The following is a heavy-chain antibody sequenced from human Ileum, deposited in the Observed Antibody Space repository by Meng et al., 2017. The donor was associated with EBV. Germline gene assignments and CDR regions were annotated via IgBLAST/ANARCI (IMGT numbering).Heavy chain of an antibody. D-gene: IGHD3-22*01. J-gene: IGHJ4*02. CDR3: ARNVPGTSAYYD. CDR2: IYYSGST. Sequence: QVDLHEAGPRLLKPSDTLPLNCAGSGYTISSTNWWGWIRQPPGKGLEWIGYIYYSGSTSYNPSLKSRVTMSVDTSKNQFSLNLNSVTAVDTAVYYCARNVPGTSAYYDWGQGTLVTVSS. CDR1: GYTISSTNW. V-gene: IGHV4-28*01.